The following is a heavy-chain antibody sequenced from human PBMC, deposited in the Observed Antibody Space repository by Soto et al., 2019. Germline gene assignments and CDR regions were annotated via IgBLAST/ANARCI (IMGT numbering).Heavy chain of an antibody. Sequence: QVQLVQSGAEVKKPGASVKVSCKASGYTFTSYAMHWVRQAPGQRLEWMGWINAGNGNTKYSQKFQGRVTISRDTSASIAYMELSSLRSEDTAVYYCARVVVVTADYYYYGMDVWGQGTTVTVSS. CDR3: ARVVVVTADYYYYGMDV. CDR2: INAGNGNT. V-gene: IGHV1-3*01. CDR1: GYTFTSYA. D-gene: IGHD2-21*02. J-gene: IGHJ6*02.